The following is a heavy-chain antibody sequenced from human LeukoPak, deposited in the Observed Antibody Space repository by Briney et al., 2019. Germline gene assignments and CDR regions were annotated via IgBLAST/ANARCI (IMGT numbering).Heavy chain of an antibody. V-gene: IGHV1-18*01. Sequence: ASVKVSCKASGYTFTSYGISWVRQAPGQGLEWMGWISAYNGNTNYAQKLQGRVTMTTDTSTSTAYMELRSLRSDDTAVYYCARGPPGIAVAGRSRYFDLWGRGTLVTVSS. CDR3: ARGPPGIAVAGRSRYFDL. CDR1: GYTFTSYG. CDR2: ISAYNGNT. J-gene: IGHJ2*01. D-gene: IGHD6-19*01.